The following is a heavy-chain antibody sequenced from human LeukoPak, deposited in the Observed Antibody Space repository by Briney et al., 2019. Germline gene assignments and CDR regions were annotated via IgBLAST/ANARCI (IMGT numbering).Heavy chain of an antibody. D-gene: IGHD2-2*02. V-gene: IGHV4-39*01. CDR3: ARQYTGIDY. Sequence: PSETLSLTCTVSGGSISSGSYYWGSISRPRGEGVERLGSIYYSGSTYYNASVQSQVTISVATSKNQFSLKMSSVTATDTSVFYCARQYTGIDYWGQGSLVTVSS. CDR2: IYYSGST. J-gene: IGHJ4*02. CDR1: GGSISSGSYY.